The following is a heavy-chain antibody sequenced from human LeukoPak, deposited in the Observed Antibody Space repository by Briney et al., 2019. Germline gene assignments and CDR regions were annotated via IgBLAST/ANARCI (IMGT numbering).Heavy chain of an antibody. CDR3: ASNRWSQTLYVY. J-gene: IGHJ4*02. CDR2: ISSSGTRI. CDR1: GFTFSDYY. Sequence: GGSLRLSCAASGFTFSDYYMSWIRQAPGKGLEWVSYISSSGTRIYYEDSVKGRFTISRDNAKNSLYLQMNSLSAEDTAVYYCASNRWSQTLYVYWGQGTLVTVSS. V-gene: IGHV3-11*01. D-gene: IGHD3-10*02.